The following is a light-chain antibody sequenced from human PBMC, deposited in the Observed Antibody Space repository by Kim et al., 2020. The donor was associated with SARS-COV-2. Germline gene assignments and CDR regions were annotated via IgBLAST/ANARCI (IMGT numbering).Light chain of an antibody. CDR1: GYIYTW. Sequence: TAIGDRLSSNCRASGYIYTWLAWYQQQPEKAPKLLISGATNLQPGVPQRFSANGSGTDFTLTISGLQPEDFATYFCQQLNTLPLTFGGGTKVDIK. J-gene: IGKJ4*01. V-gene: IGKV1-12*01. CDR3: QQLNTLPLT. CDR2: GAT.